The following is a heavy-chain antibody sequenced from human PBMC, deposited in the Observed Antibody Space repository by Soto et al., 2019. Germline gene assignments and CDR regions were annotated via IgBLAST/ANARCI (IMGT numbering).Heavy chain of an antibody. CDR3: AREGSGYNF. CDR1: GGSFSNFG. V-gene: IGHV1-69*13. J-gene: IGHJ4*02. D-gene: IGHD5-12*01. Sequence: SVKVSCKASGGSFSNFGISWVRQAPRQGLEWMGGIVPVFGRPNYAQRFRGRLTITADESTSTGYMELISLRSDDTAVYYCAREGSGYNFWGQGTQVTVSS. CDR2: IVPVFGRP.